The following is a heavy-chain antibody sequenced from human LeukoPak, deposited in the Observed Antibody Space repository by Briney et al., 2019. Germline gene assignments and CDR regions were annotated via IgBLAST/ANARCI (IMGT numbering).Heavy chain of an antibody. CDR2: ISYDGSNK. CDR1: GFTFSSYA. Sequence: GGSLRLSCAASGFTFSSYAMHWVRQAPGKGLEWVAVISYDGSNKYYADSVKGRFTISRDNSKNTLYLQMNSLRAEDTAVYYCARDSKGFNYWGQGTLVTVSS. V-gene: IGHV3-30*04. CDR3: ARDSKGFNY. J-gene: IGHJ4*02.